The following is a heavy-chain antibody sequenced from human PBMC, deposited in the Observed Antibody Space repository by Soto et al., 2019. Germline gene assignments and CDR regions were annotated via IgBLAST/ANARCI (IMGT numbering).Heavy chain of an antibody. CDR2: IWYDGSNK. V-gene: IGHV3-33*01. CDR1: GFTFSSYG. D-gene: IGHD4-17*01. J-gene: IGHJ6*02. CDR3: ARDSTTVTSAGRAYYYYGMDV. Sequence: GGSLRLSCAASGFTFSSYGMHWVRQAPGKGLEWVAVIWYDGSNKYYADSVKGRFTISRDNSKNTLYLQMNSLRAEDTAVYYCARDSTTVTSAGRAYYYYGMDVWGQGTTVTVSS.